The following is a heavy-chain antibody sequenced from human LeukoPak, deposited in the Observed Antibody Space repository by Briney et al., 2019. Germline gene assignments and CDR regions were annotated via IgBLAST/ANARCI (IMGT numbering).Heavy chain of an antibody. J-gene: IGHJ4*02. CDR2: IIPIFGTA. CDR1: GGTFSSYA. V-gene: IGHV1-69*13. CDR3: AREDSSGWYGVDY. D-gene: IGHD6-19*01. Sequence: VKVSCKASGGTFSSYAISWVRQAPGQGLEWMGGIIPIFGTANYAQKFQGRVTITADESTSTAYMELSSLSSEDTAVYYCAREDSSGWYGVDYWGQGTLVTVSS.